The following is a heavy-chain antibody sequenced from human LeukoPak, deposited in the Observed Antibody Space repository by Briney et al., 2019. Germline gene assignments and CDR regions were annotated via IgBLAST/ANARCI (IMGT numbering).Heavy chain of an antibody. CDR2: IYNSGST. D-gene: IGHD6-6*01. V-gene: IGHV4-59*08. CDR1: GGSISTYY. Sequence: PSETLSVTCTVSGGSISTYYWSWIRQPPGKGLEWIGYIYNSGSTNYNPSLKSRLTISVDTSKNQFSLKVSSVTAADTAVYYCARHEYTSSFWFDPWGQGTLVTVSS. CDR3: ARHEYTSSFWFDP. J-gene: IGHJ5*02.